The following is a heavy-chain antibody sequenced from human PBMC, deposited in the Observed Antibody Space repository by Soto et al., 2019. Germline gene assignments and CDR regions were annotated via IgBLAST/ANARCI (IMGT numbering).Heavy chain of an antibody. CDR1: GGTFSNHA. CDR3: TRGPDYEGYFDF. D-gene: IGHD4-17*01. CDR2: IILPFGTA. J-gene: IGHJ4*02. Sequence: QVQLVQSGAEVKKPGSSVKVSCRASGGTFSNHAVGWVRQAPGQGLEWMGGIILPFGTANYAQKFQGRVTITADESRATTYMEFSSPRFEDTAVYYCTRGPDYEGYFDFWGQGTMVTVSS. V-gene: IGHV1-69*12.